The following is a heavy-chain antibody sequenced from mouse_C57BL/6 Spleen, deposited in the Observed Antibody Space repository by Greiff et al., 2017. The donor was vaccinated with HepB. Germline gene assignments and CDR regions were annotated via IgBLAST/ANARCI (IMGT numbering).Heavy chain of an antibody. J-gene: IGHJ4*01. CDR1: GYTFTSYW. V-gene: IGHV1-55*01. Sequence: QVQLQQPGAELVKPGASVKMSCTASGYTFTSYWISWVKQRPGQGLEWIGDIYPGSGSTNYNAKFKSKATLTVDTSSSTAYMQLSSLTSEDSAVYYCARGDGFAMDYWGQGTPVTVSS. CDR3: ARGDGFAMDY. CDR2: IYPGSGST.